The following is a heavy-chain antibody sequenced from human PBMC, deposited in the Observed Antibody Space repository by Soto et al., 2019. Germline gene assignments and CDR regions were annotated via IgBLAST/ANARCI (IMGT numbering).Heavy chain of an antibody. V-gene: IGHV1-69*14. CDR3: ATRAVTAFYFDY. CDR1: GGTFSSTA. Sequence: QVQLVQSGADVKKPGSSVKVSCKASGGTFSSTALSWVRQAPGQGLEWMGGIIPKFKLANYAQRFQGRATFTADKSTSTAYMELSSLRSEDTAVYYCATRAVTAFYFDYWGQGTLVTVSS. D-gene: IGHD2-21*02. J-gene: IGHJ4*02. CDR2: IIPKFKLA.